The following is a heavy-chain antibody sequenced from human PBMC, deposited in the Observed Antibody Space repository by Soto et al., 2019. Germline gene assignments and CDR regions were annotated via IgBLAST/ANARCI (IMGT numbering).Heavy chain of an antibody. CDR2: ISSSSSTI. D-gene: IGHD5-18*01. V-gene: IGHV3-48*01. J-gene: IGHJ4*02. CDR3: ARDYSSYGPFDY. CDR1: GFTFSTYG. Sequence: GGSLRLSCAAPGFTFSTYGMNWVRQAPGKGLEWVSYISSSSSTIFYTDSVKGRFTVSRDNAKNSLYLQMNSLRAEDTAVYYCARDYSSYGPFDYWGQGTLVTVSS.